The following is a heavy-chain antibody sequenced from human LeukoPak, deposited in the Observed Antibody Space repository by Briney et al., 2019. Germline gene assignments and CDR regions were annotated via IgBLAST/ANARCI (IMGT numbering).Heavy chain of an antibody. J-gene: IGHJ5*02. D-gene: IGHD3-3*01. V-gene: IGHV1-46*01. CDR3: ARARYYDFWSGYSEP. CDR1: GYTFTSYY. CDR2: INPSGGST. Sequence: GASVKVSCKASGYTFTSYYMHWVRQAPGQGLEWMGIINPSGGSTSYAQKFQGRVTITRNTSISTAYMELSSLRSEDTAVYYCARARYYDFWSGYSEPWGQGTLVTVSS.